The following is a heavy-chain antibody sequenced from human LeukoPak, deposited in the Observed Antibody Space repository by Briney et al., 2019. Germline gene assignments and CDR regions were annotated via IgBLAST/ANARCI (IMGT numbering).Heavy chain of an antibody. D-gene: IGHD3-10*01. CDR1: GGSFSGYY. CDR3: ARTPITMVRGEYYFDY. Sequence: SETLSLTCAVYGGSFSGYYWSWIRQPPGKGLEWIGEINHSGSTNYNPSLKSRVTISVDTSKNQFSLKLSSVTAADTAVYYCARTPITMVRGEYYFDYWGQGTLVTVSS. CDR2: INHSGST. J-gene: IGHJ4*02. V-gene: IGHV4-34*01.